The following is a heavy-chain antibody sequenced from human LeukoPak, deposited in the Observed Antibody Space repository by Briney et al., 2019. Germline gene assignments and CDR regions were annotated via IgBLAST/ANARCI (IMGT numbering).Heavy chain of an antibody. Sequence: GGSLRLSCAASGFTLSSYWMHWVRQAPGKGLVWVSRINTDGSSASYVDSVKGRFTISRDNAKNTLYLQMNSLRAEDTAVYYCAKVCACVAVAFDYWGQGTLVTVSS. J-gene: IGHJ4*02. D-gene: IGHD6-19*01. V-gene: IGHV3-74*01. CDR3: AKVCACVAVAFDY. CDR1: GFTLSSYW. CDR2: INTDGSSA.